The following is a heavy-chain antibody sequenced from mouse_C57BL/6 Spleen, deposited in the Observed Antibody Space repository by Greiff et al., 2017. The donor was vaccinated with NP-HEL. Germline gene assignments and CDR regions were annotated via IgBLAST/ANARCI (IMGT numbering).Heavy chain of an antibody. Sequence: QVHVKQSGPELVKPGASVKLSCKASGYTFTSYDINWVKQRPGQGLEWIGWIYPRDGSTKYNEKFKGKATLTVDTSSSTAYMELHSLTSEDSAVYFCARSYGTFFDYWGQGTTLTVSS. V-gene: IGHV1-85*01. CDR1: GYTFTSYD. D-gene: IGHD2-1*01. J-gene: IGHJ2*01. CDR3: ARSYGTFFDY. CDR2: IYPRDGST.